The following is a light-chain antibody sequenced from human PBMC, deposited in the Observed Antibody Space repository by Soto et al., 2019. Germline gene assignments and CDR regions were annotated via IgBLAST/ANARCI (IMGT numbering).Light chain of an antibody. CDR3: STYTSSRTR. CDR2: DVS. V-gene: IGLV2-14*03. J-gene: IGLJ2*01. Sequence: QSALTQPASVSGSPGQSITISCTGTSSDIGGYIYVSWYQHHPGKAPKLLIYDVSNRPSGVSNRFSGSKSGNTASLTISGLQVEYEADYFCSTYTSSRTRFGGGTKVTVL. CDR1: SSDIGGYIY.